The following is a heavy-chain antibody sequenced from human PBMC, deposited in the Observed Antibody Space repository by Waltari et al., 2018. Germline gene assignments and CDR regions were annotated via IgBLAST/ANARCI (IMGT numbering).Heavy chain of an antibody. CDR3: AREMTTVAFDS. J-gene: IGHJ4*02. CDR2: ISPILGIG. Sequence: QVQLVQSGAEVKKPGSSVKVSCKASGGTFSSYSITWVRQAPGQGLEWMGGISPILGIGNNAQRFQGRVTITADESTSYMELSSLKSDDTAVYYCAREMTTVAFDSWGQGTLVTVSS. CDR1: GGTFSSYS. V-gene: IGHV1-69*04. D-gene: IGHD4-4*01.